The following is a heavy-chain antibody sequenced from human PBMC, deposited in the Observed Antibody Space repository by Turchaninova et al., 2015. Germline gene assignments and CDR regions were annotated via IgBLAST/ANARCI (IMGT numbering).Heavy chain of an antibody. Sequence: QLQLQASGPALVKPSATLSLTCTGSGGPVSNNDYYWVWSRQPPGKGLEWIGGVHYSGRTYSNPSLKRRVSISMDMSTNYLSLKVTSVTAADMAVYYCARAPIAAAVPYYFDFWGQGTLVTVSS. D-gene: IGHD6-13*01. V-gene: IGHV4-39*07. J-gene: IGHJ4*02. CDR2: VHYSGRT. CDR1: GGPVSNNDYY. CDR3: ARAPIAAAVPYYFDF.